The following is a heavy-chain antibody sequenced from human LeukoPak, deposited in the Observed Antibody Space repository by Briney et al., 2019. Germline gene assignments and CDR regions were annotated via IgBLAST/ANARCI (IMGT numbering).Heavy chain of an antibody. CDR2: INPNSGAT. Sequence: ASVKVSCKASGYTFTGFYMHWVRQAPGQGLEWMGWINPNSGATNYAQKFQGRVTMTRDTSISTAYMELSRLRSDDTAVYYCARTNSGSYNFQHWGQGTLVTVSS. J-gene: IGHJ1*01. V-gene: IGHV1-2*02. CDR3: ARTNSGSYNFQH. D-gene: IGHD1-26*01. CDR1: GYTFTGFY.